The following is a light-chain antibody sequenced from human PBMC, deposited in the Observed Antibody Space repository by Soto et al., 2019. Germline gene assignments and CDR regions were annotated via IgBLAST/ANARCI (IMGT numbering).Light chain of an antibody. CDR1: QSVSSSF. Sequence: EIVLTQSPGTLSLSPGERATLSCRASQSVSSSFLAWYQQKPGQAPRLLIYGASSRATGIPDRFSGSGSGKDFTLTISGQEPEDFAVYYCQQYGSSPWTFGQGTKVEIK. CDR3: QQYGSSPWT. CDR2: GAS. V-gene: IGKV3-20*01. J-gene: IGKJ1*01.